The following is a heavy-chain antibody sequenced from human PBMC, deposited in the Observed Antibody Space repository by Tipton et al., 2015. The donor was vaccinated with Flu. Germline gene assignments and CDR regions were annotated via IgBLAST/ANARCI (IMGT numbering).Heavy chain of an antibody. CDR1: GFTFSSYW. V-gene: IGHV3-7*01. CDR3: ARGKPDSGSHGSWFDP. J-gene: IGHJ5*02. D-gene: IGHD1-26*01. Sequence: SLRLSCAASGFTFSSYWMSWVRQAPGKGPEWVAIINLDGSEKHYVDSVKGRFTITRDNAKNSLYLQMNSLRAEDTAVYYCARGKPDSGSHGSWFDPWGQGTLVTVSS. CDR2: INLDGSEK.